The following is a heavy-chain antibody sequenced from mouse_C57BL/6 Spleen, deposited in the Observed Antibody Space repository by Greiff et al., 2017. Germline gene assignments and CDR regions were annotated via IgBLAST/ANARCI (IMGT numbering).Heavy chain of an antibody. Sequence: VQLKQSGPGLVKPSQSLSLTCSVTGYSITSGYYWNWIRQFPGNKLEWMGYISYDGSNNYNPSLKNRISITRDTSKNQFFLKLNSVTTEDTATYYCAREGYEGYAMDYWGQGTSVTVSS. CDR1: GYSITSGYY. J-gene: IGHJ4*01. D-gene: IGHD2-2*01. V-gene: IGHV3-6*01. CDR2: ISYDGSN. CDR3: AREGYEGYAMDY.